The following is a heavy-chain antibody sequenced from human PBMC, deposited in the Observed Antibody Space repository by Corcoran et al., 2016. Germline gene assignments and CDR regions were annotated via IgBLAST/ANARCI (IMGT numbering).Heavy chain of an antibody. D-gene: IGHD3-10*01. Sequence: QVQLGESGGGMVQPGRSLRLSCAESGFTFSSYGMHWVRQAPGKGLEWVAVIWYDGSNKYYADSVKGRFTISRDNSKNTLYLQMNSLRAEDTAVYYCARAPVLLWFGELHPGGMDVWGQGTTVIVSS. CDR2: IWYDGSNK. CDR1: GFTFSSYG. CDR3: ARAPVLLWFGELHPGGMDV. J-gene: IGHJ6*02. V-gene: IGHV3-33*01.